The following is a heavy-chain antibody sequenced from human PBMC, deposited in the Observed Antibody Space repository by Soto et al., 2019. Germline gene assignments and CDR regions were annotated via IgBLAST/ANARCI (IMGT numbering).Heavy chain of an antibody. Sequence: ASVKVSCKASGYTFTSYYMHWVRQAPGQGLEWMGIINPSGGSTSYAQKFQGRVTMTRDTSTSTVYMELSSLRSEGTAVYYCARVSYCSSTSCYSKFDDRGQGTRVTVAS. CDR1: GYTFTSYY. CDR2: INPSGGST. V-gene: IGHV1-46*03. CDR3: ARVSYCSSTSCYSKFDD. J-gene: IGHJ4*02. D-gene: IGHD2-2*01.